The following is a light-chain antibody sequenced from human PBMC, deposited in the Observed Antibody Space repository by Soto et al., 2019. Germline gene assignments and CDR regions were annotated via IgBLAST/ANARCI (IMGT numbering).Light chain of an antibody. CDR2: AAS. CDR1: RSISTY. J-gene: IGKJ1*01. V-gene: IGKV1-39*01. CDR3: QPSYHTPRT. Sequence: IPITRSPSSLSESVGDRVTIACRASRSISTYLNWYQQKPGKAPKLLISAASSLESGVPSRFSGSGSGTDFTLTISSLQPEDFASYYCQPSYHTPRTFGQATTADI.